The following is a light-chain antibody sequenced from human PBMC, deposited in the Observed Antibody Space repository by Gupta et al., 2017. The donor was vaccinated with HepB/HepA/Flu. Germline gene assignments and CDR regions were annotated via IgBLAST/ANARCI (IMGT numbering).Light chain of an antibody. CDR3: QQYNNWPPLT. Sequence: EIVMTKYPATLSVSPGERATLSCRASQSVSSNLAWYQQKPGRAPRLLIYGASTRATGIPARFSGSGSGTEFTLTISSLQSEDFAVYYCQQYNNWPPLTFGGGTKVEIK. J-gene: IGKJ4*01. CDR1: QSVSSN. V-gene: IGKV3-15*01. CDR2: GAS.